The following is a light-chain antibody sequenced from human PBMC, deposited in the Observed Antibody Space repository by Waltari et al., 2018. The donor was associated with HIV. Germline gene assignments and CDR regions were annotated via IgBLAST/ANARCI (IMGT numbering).Light chain of an antibody. V-gene: IGLV2-14*03. J-gene: IGLJ2*01. CDR2: DVS. CDR3: SSYTSSVVV. CDR1: SSDVGGYNY. Sequence: QSALTQPASVSGSPGQSITISCTGTSSDVGGYNYVSWYQQHPGKAPKLMIYDVSNRPSGVSNRFSVSKSGNTASLTISGLQAEDEADYYCSSYTSSVVVFGGGTKLTVL.